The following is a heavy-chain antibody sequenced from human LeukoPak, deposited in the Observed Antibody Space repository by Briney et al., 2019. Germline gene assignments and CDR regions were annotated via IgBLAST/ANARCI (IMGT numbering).Heavy chain of an antibody. Sequence: PGGSLRLSCAASGFTFSSYAMHWVRQAPGKGLEYVSAISIHGGDTYYANSVKGRFTISRDNPKNTLYLQMGSLRAEDPAVYYCARVLRDASGYYDYWGQGTLVTVSS. D-gene: IGHD3-22*01. CDR1: GFTFSSYA. CDR2: ISIHGGDT. J-gene: IGHJ4*02. CDR3: ARVLRDASGYYDY. V-gene: IGHV3-64*01.